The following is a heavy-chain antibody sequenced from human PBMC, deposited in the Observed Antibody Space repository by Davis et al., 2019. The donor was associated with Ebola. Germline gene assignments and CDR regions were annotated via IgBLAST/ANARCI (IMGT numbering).Heavy chain of an antibody. D-gene: IGHD2-2*01. J-gene: IGHJ6*03. V-gene: IGHV4-59*01. CDR3: ARGRIVVVPAASEYYYYMDV. Sequence: PGGSLRLSCTVSGGSISSYYWSWIRQPQGKGLEWIGYIYYSGSTNYNHSLKSRVTISVDTSKNQFSLKLSSVTAADTAVYYCARGRIVVVPAASEYYYYMDVWGKGTTVTVSS. CDR1: GGSISSYY. CDR2: IYYSGST.